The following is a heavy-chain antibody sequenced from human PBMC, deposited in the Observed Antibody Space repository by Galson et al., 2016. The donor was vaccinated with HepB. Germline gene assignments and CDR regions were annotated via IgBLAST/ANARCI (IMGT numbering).Heavy chain of an antibody. J-gene: IGHJ4*02. CDR1: GYTFIDYY. D-gene: IGHD6-19*01. CDR2: ISPNTGDI. V-gene: IGHV1-2*02. CDR3: ARDRDMLNSGWYAYFDY. Sequence: VKVSCKASGYTFIDYYVHWVRQAPGQGLEWMGWISPNTGDINYSQNFQGRVTMTRDTSISTAYMELSSLKSDDTAVYYCARDRDMLNSGWYAYFDYWGQGTLVTVSS.